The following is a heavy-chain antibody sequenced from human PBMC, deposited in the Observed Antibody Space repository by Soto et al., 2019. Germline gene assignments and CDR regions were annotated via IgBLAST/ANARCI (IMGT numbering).Heavy chain of an antibody. CDR3: ARVKGTYYYGSGSYSFPYYYYGMDV. D-gene: IGHD3-10*01. CDR2: IIPILGIA. V-gene: IGHV1-69*02. J-gene: IGHJ6*02. CDR1: GGTFSSYT. Sequence: SVKVSCKASGGTFSSYTISWVRQAPGQGLEWMGRIIPILGIANYAQKFQGRVTITADKSTSTAYMELSSLRSEDTAVYYCARVKGTYYYGSGSYSFPYYYYGMDVWGQGTTVTVSS.